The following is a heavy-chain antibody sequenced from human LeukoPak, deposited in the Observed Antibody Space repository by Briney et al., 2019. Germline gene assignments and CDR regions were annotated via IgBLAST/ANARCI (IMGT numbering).Heavy chain of an antibody. CDR1: GYTFTSYD. CDR2: MNPSSGNT. Sequence: ASVKVSCKASGYTFTSYDINWVRQATGQGLEWRGWMNPSSGNTGYAQKFQGRVTMTRNTSISTAYMELSSLRSEDTAVYYCARGTIAAAGTPFFDYWGQGTLVTVSS. V-gene: IGHV1-8*01. CDR3: ARGTIAAAGTPFFDY. J-gene: IGHJ4*02. D-gene: IGHD6-13*01.